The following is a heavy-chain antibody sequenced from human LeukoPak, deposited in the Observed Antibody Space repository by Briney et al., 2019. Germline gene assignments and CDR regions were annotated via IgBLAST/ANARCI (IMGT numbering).Heavy chain of an antibody. CDR2: ISSSGSTI. Sequence: GGFLRLSCAASGFTFSSYEMNWVRQAPGKGLEWVSYISSSGSTIYYADSVKGRFTISRDNAKNSLYLQMNSLRAEDTAVYYCARGGTLEYFQHWGQGTLVTVSS. V-gene: IGHV3-48*03. CDR1: GFTFSSYE. J-gene: IGHJ1*01. CDR3: ARGGTLEYFQH.